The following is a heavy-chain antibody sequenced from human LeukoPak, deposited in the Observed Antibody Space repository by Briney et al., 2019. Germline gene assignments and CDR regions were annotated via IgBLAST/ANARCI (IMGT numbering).Heavy chain of an antibody. V-gene: IGHV3-53*01. CDR3: ARSAVTGPGWIDP. Sequence: PGGFLSLSCAASGFSVSSNYLSWVRQAPGKGPQWVSVIYSGGSTYYADSVKGRFTISRDNSKNTLYLQMNGLRAEDTAVYYCARSAVTGPGWIDPWGQGTLVTISS. J-gene: IGHJ5*02. CDR2: IYSGGST. CDR1: GFSVSSNY. D-gene: IGHD6-19*01.